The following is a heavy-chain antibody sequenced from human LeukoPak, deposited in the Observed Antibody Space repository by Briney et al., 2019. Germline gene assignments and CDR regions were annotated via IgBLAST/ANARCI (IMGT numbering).Heavy chain of an antibody. CDR1: GGSFSGNY. D-gene: IGHD3-22*01. Sequence: PSETLSLTCAVYGGSFSGNYWSWIRQPPGKGLEWIGEINHSGSTNYNPSLKSRVTISVDTSKNQFSLKLSSVTAADTAVYYCARVYYYDSSGYYYNDYWGQGTLVTVSS. J-gene: IGHJ4*02. V-gene: IGHV4-34*01. CDR3: ARVYYYDSSGYYYNDY. CDR2: INHSGST.